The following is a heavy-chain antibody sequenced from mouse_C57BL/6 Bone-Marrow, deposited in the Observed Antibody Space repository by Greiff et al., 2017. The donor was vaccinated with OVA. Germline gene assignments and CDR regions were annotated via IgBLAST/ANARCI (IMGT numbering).Heavy chain of an antibody. CDR3: ERSTGAYCFAY. J-gene: IGHJ2*01. CDR1: GYTFTDYY. V-gene: IGHV1-77*01. Sequence: QVQLQQSGAELVKPGASVKLSCKASGYTFTDYYINWVKQRPGQGLEWIGKIGPGGGSTYYNEKFKGKATLTADKSSSTAYLQLSRLTSEASAVYFCERSTGAYCFAYWGQGTTLTVSA. CDR2: IGPGGGST.